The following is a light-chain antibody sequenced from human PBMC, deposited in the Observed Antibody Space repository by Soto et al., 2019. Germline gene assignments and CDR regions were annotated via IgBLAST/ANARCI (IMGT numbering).Light chain of an antibody. CDR2: DVG. J-gene: IGLJ1*01. Sequence: QSALTQPASVSESPGQSITIACTGTSSDIGGYNFVSWYQQHPGKAPKLLIYDVGNRPSGVSTRFSGSKSGNTASLTISGLQAEDEAHYYYNPYRTVSTHVFGTGTKLTVL. CDR3: NPYRTVSTHV. CDR1: SSDIGGYNF. V-gene: IGLV2-14*01.